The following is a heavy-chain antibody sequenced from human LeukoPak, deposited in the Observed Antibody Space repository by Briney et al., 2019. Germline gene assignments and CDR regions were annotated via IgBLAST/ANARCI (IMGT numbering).Heavy chain of an antibody. CDR3: ATDDYVIDDY. J-gene: IGHJ4*02. CDR2: ISYDGSNK. CDR1: GFTFSSYG. D-gene: IGHD3-16*01. Sequence: PGGSLRLSCAASGFTFSSYGMHWVRQAPGKGLEWVAVISYDGSNKYYADSVKGRFTISRDNSKNTLYLQMNSLRAEDTAVYYCATDDYVIDDYWGQGTLVTVSS. V-gene: IGHV3-30*03.